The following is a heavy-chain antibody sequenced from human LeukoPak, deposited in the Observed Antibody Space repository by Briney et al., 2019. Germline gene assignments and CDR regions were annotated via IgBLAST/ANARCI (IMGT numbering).Heavy chain of an antibody. V-gene: IGHV4-39*01. D-gene: IGHD6-19*01. CDR2: IYYSGST. J-gene: IGHJ4*02. CDR3: ARYRSWYSFDY. CDR1: GGSISSSSYY. Sequence: SETLSLTCSVSGGSISSSSYYWSWLRQPPGKGLEWIGNIYYSGSTYYNPSLKSRVSLSVDTSKNQFSLKLSSVTAADTAVYYCARYRSWYSFDYWVQGTVVTVSS.